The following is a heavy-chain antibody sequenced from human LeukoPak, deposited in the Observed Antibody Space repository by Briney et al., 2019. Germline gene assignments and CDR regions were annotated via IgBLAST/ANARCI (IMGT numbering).Heavy chain of an antibody. CDR2: ISYDESNK. CDR1: GFTFSSSA. Sequence: GGSLRLSCAASGFTFSSSAMHWVRQAPGKGLEWVAVISYDESNKYYADSVKGRFTISRDNSKNTLYLQMNSLRAEDTAVYYCARGPLTVAGPFDYWGQGTLVTVSS. V-gene: IGHV3-30*03. J-gene: IGHJ4*02. CDR3: ARGPLTVAGPFDY. D-gene: IGHD3-16*02.